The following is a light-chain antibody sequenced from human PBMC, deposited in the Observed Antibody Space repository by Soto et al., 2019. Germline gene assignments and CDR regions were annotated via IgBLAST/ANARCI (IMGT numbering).Light chain of an antibody. CDR3: CSYAGTYTFEV. CDR1: SSDVGGYNY. J-gene: IGLJ1*01. V-gene: IGLV2-11*01. Sequence: QSVLTQPRSVSGSPGQSVTISCTGTSSDVGGYNYVSWYQQHPGKAPKLMIYDVTKRPSGVPHRFSGSKSGNTASLTISGLQAEDEADYYCCSYAGTYTFEVFGTGTKVTVL. CDR2: DVT.